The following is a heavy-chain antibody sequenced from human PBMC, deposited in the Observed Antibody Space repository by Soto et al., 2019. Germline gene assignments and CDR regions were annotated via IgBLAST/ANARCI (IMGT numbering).Heavy chain of an antibody. CDR2: ISSSRSYT. Sequence: GGSLRLSCAASGFTFSDYYMNWIRQAPGKGLEWVSYISSSRSYTNYADSVKGRFTISRDNAKNSLYLQMNSLRAEDTAVYYCARVAYDAFDIWGQGTMVTVSS. CDR1: GFTFSDYY. D-gene: IGHD3-16*01. V-gene: IGHV3-11*05. CDR3: ARVAYDAFDI. J-gene: IGHJ3*02.